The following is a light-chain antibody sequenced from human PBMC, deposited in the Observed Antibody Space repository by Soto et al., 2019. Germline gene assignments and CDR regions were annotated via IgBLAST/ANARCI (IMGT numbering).Light chain of an antibody. V-gene: IGLV2-14*03. CDR1: GSDIGAYDF. Sequence: QSVLTQPASVSGSPGQSITISCTGTGSDIGAYDFVSWYQQYPGKAPKLIIRDVGNRPSGVSDRFSGSKSGNTASLTISGLQAEDEAIYHCSSYTSSSTVIFGGGTQLTVL. CDR2: DVG. CDR3: SSYTSSSTVI. J-gene: IGLJ2*01.